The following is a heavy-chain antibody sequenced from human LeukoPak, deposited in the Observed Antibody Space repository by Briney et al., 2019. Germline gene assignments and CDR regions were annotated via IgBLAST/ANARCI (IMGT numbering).Heavy chain of an antibody. V-gene: IGHV1-69*13. CDR1: GGTFSSYA. D-gene: IGHD2-2*01. CDR3: ARIVTQAYAPEYFQH. CDR2: IIPILGTA. J-gene: IGHJ1*01. Sequence: ASVKVSCKASGGTFSSYAISWVRQAPGQGLEWMGGIIPILGTANYAQKFQGRVTVTADESTSTAYMELSSLRSEDTAVYYCARIVTQAYAPEYFQHWGQGTLVTVSS.